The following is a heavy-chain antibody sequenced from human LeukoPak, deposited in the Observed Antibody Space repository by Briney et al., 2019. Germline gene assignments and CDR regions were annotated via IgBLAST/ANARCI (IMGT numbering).Heavy chain of an antibody. D-gene: IGHD3-16*02. CDR3: VAFGGVIVTPYYYYYMDV. Sequence: SETLSLTCTVSGGSISSSSYYWGWIRQPPGKGREWIGSIYYSGSTYYNPSLKSRVTISVDTSKNQFSLKLSSVTAADTAVYYCVAFGGVIVTPYYYYYMDVWGKGTTVTVSS. CDR1: GGSISSSSYY. J-gene: IGHJ6*03. CDR2: IYYSGST. V-gene: IGHV4-39*01.